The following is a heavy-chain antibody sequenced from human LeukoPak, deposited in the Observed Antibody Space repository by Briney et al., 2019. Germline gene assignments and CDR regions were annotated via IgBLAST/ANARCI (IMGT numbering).Heavy chain of an antibody. Sequence: SETLSLTCTVSGGSISSYFWSWIRQPPGKGLEWIGYMQYSGSANYNPSLKSRVTISVDTSENQFSLKLSSVTAADTAVYYCAREFTSCSGGSCYSVFGYWGQGTLVTVSS. V-gene: IGHV4-59*01. D-gene: IGHD2-15*01. CDR2: MQYSGSA. CDR1: GGSISSYF. CDR3: AREFTSCSGGSCYSVFGY. J-gene: IGHJ4*02.